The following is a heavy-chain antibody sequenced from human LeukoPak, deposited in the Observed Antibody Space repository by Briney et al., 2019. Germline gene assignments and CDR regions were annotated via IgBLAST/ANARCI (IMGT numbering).Heavy chain of an antibody. V-gene: IGHV3-33*08. Sequence: PGGSLRLSCAASGFTFSSYTMNGVRQAPRKGLEWVAVIWYDGSNKYYADSVKGRFTISRDNSKNTLYLQMDSLRAEDTAVYFCARDRTSRFVDYWGQGTLVTVSS. CDR3: ARDRTSRFVDY. CDR1: GFTFSSYT. J-gene: IGHJ4*02. D-gene: IGHD2-2*01. CDR2: IWYDGSNK.